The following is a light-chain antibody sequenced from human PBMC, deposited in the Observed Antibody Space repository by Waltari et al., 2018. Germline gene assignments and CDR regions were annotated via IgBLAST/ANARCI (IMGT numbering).Light chain of an antibody. J-gene: IGLJ2*01. CDR3: CSYGGRTTI. V-gene: IGLV2-23*01. Sequence: QSALPQPASVSGSAGQSITIPCTGGSNTFGYYSLISWYQQHPGKAPKLVIFEGSKRPSGVSDRFSGSHSDNSASLTISGLQAEDEADYYCCSYGGRTTIFGGGTRLTVL. CDR2: EGS. CDR1: SNTFGYYSL.